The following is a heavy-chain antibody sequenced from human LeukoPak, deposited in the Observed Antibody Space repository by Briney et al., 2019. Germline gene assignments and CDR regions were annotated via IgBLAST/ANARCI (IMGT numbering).Heavy chain of an antibody. D-gene: IGHD3-16*01. CDR3: TRDIGGRSAY. V-gene: IGHV3-74*01. CDR1: GFSFSSFW. J-gene: IGHJ4*02. Sequence: PGGSLRLSCEASGFSFSSFWMHWVRQAPGEGLVWVSRLNEDGGITNYADFAKGRFTISRDNARNTLYLQMNSLSADGTAVYYCTRDIGGRSAYWGQGTLVTVSS. CDR2: LNEDGGIT.